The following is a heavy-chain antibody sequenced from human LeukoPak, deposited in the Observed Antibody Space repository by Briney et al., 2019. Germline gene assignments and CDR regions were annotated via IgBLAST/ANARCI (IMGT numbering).Heavy chain of an antibody. J-gene: IGHJ5*02. CDR1: GGSMSGFEYY. CDR2: IYSSGRT. CDR3: ARNRYYYGSGNYGVPNWFDP. D-gene: IGHD3-10*01. V-gene: IGHV4-39*01. Sequence: SETLSLTCTVSGGSMSGFEYYWGWIRQPPGKGLEWIGCIYSSGRTHYSPSLRSRVFLSRDMSQNQFSLKLSSVTAADTAMYYCARNRYYYGSGNYGVPNWFDPWGQGTLVTVSS.